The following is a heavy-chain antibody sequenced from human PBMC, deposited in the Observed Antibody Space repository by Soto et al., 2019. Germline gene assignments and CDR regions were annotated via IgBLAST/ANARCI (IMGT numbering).Heavy chain of an antibody. J-gene: IGHJ6*02. CDR1: GGSISSYY. CDR2: IYYSGST. Sequence: SETLSLTCTVSGGSISSYYWSWIRQPPGKGLEWIGYIYYSGSTSYNPSLKSRVTISVDTSKNQFSLKLSSVTAADTAVYYCARDAVVPALIPNNYYYYGMDVWGQGTTVTVSS. CDR3: ARDAVVPALIPNNYYYYGMDV. D-gene: IGHD2-2*01. V-gene: IGHV4-59*01.